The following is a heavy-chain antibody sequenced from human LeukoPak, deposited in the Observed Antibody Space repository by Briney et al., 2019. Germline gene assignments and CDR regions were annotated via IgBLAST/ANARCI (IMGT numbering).Heavy chain of an antibody. CDR3: ARDYYDSSGYYAFDI. CDR2: ISSSSSTI. Sequence: GGSLRLSCAASGFTFSSYGMNWVRQAPGKGLEWVSDISSSSSTIYYADSVKGRFTISRDNAKNSVHLQMNSLRAEDTAVYYCARDYYDSSGYYAFDIWSQGTMVTVSS. D-gene: IGHD3-22*01. J-gene: IGHJ3*02. V-gene: IGHV3-48*01. CDR1: GFTFSSYG.